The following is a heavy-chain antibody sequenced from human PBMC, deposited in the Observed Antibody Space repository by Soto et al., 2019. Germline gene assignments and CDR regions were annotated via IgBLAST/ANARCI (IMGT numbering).Heavy chain of an antibody. CDR1: GFTFTRYS. V-gene: IGHV3-21*01. J-gene: IGHJ4*02. CDR3: ARESEDLTSNFDY. CDR2: ISSTTNYI. Sequence: EVQLVESGGGLVKPGGSLRLSCAASGFTFTRYSMNWVRQAPGKGLEWVSSISSTTNYIYYADSMKGRFTVSRDNAKNSVYLEKNSLSDEETALYYYARESEDLTSNFDYWGQGTLVTVSS.